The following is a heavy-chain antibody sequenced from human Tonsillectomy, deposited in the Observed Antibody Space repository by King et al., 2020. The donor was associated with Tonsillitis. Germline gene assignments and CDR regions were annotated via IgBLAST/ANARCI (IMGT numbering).Heavy chain of an antibody. J-gene: IGHJ4*02. V-gene: IGHV1-2*06. CDR2: IYPDSGGT. Sequence: QLVQSGTEVKKPGASVKVSCKTSGYTFIDYHMHWVRQAPGQGLEWMGRIYPDSGGTYYAQKFQGRVTLTSDTSTSTAYMELSGLVSDDTAVYYCVRENWYYDYWGREPWSPSP. CDR1: GYTFIDYH. D-gene: IGHD1-7*01. CDR3: VRENWYYDY.